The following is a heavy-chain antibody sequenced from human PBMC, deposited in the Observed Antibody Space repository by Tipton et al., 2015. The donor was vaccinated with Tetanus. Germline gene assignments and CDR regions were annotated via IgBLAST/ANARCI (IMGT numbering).Heavy chain of an antibody. CDR2: TYYRSKWYN. CDR3: ARGAYYYDSSGLHNYFDY. V-gene: IGHV6-1*01. J-gene: IGHJ4*02. D-gene: IGHD3-22*01. CDR1: GDSVSSNSAA. Sequence: PGLVKPSQTLSLTCAISGDSVSSNSAAWNWIRQSPSRGLEWLGRTYYRSKWYNDYAVSVKSRITINPDTSKNQFSLQLNSVTPEDTAVYYCARGAYYYDSSGLHNYFDYWGQGTLVTVSS.